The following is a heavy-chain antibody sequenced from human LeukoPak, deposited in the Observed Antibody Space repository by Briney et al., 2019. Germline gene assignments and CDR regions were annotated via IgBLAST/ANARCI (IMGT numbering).Heavy chain of an antibody. CDR2: IYTSVST. V-gene: IGHV4-4*07. CDR1: GGSISSYY. J-gene: IGHJ5*02. D-gene: IGHD3-10*01. Sequence: PPGTLCLTCAVSGGSISSYYWSWIRQPPGEGLEWIWRIYTSVSTNYNPSLKSRVTMSVDTSKDQFSLKLSSVTAADTAVYYRARVSDYYGSGSYWGFDPWGQGTLVTVSS. CDR3: ARVSDYYGSGSYWGFDP.